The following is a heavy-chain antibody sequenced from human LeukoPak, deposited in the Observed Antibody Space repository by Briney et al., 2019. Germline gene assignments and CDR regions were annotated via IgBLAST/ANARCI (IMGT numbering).Heavy chain of an antibody. CDR1: GFTFSSYW. V-gene: IGHV3-74*01. D-gene: IGHD2-15*01. J-gene: IGHJ5*02. CDR3: AKDVDPFAP. CDR2: INSDGSST. Sequence: PGGSLRLSCAASGFTFSSYWMHWVRKASGKGLVWVSRINSDGSSTTYADSVKGRFTISRDNAKHTLYLPMNSLSAEDTAVYYCAKDVDPFAPWGQGTLVTVSS.